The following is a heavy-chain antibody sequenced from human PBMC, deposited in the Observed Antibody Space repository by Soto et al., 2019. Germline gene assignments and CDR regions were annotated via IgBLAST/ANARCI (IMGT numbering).Heavy chain of an antibody. CDR1: GYIFVNYG. V-gene: IGHV1-18*01. CDR3: VMVDNYVTPTPQDV. CDR2: ISPYTGNT. J-gene: IGHJ6*02. D-gene: IGHD3-16*01. Sequence: QVQLVQSGDEVKKPGASVKVSCKASGYIFVNYGIAWVRQAPGQGLEWMGWISPYTGNTHSATKVKGMLTMTTDTSTSTAYMDLGSLTSDDTAVYYCVMVDNYVTPTPQDVWGQGTTVTVSS.